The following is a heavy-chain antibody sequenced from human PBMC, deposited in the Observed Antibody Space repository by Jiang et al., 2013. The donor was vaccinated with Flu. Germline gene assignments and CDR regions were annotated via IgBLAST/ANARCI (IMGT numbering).Heavy chain of an antibody. J-gene: IGHJ6*03. CDR3: ASPPVDGRLGYYYYHMDV. CDR1: GGTFSSYA. V-gene: IGHV1-69*01. D-gene: IGHD5-24*01. CDR2: IIPIYGTA. Sequence: SGAEVKKPGSSVKVSCKASGGTFSSYAISWVRQAPGQGLEWMGGIIPIYGTANYAQRFQGRVTITADESTGTAYMELSSLRSEDTAVYYCASPPVDGRLGYYYYHMDVWGKGTTVIVSS.